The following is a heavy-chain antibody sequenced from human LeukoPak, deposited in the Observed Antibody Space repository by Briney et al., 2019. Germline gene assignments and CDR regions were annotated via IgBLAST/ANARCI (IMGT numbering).Heavy chain of an antibody. V-gene: IGHV3-21*01. J-gene: IGHJ5*02. Sequence: GGSLRLSCAASGFSFSSYNMNWVRQAPGKGLEWVSSISSSSSYIYYADSVKGRFTISRDNAKNSLYLQMNSLRAEDTAVYYCARDVMVRGSWFDPWGQGTLVTVSS. CDR2: ISSSSSYI. CDR3: ARDVMVRGSWFDP. CDR1: GFSFSSYN. D-gene: IGHD3-10*01.